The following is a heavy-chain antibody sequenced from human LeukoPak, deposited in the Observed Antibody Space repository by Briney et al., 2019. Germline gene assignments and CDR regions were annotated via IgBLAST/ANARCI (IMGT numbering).Heavy chain of an antibody. V-gene: IGHV1-46*01. Sequence: ASVKVSCKASGYTFTSYYMHWVRQAPGQGLEWMGIINPSGGSTSYAQKFQGRVTMTRDTSTSTVYMELSSLRSEDTAVYYCAREPEEYSSSSEIRFDPWGQGTLVTVSS. CDR1: GYTFTSYY. CDR2: INPSGGST. J-gene: IGHJ5*02. CDR3: AREPEEYSSSSEIRFDP. D-gene: IGHD6-6*01.